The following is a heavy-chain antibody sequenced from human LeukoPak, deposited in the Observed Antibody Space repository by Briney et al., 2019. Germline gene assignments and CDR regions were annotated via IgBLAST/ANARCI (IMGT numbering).Heavy chain of an antibody. Sequence: SETLSLTCTVSGGSISSGSYYWSWTRQPAGKGLEWIGRIYTSGSTNYNPSLKSRVTMSVDTSKNQFSLKLSSVTAADTAVYYCAREGYCSGGSCYSTPYWGQGTLVTVSS. D-gene: IGHD2-15*01. CDR3: AREGYCSGGSCYSTPY. CDR1: GGSISSGSYY. V-gene: IGHV4-61*02. J-gene: IGHJ4*02. CDR2: IYTSGST.